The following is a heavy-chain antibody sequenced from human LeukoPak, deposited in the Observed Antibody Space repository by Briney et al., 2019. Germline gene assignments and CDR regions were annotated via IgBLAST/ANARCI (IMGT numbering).Heavy chain of an antibody. J-gene: IGHJ4*02. CDR2: ISWNSGSI. Sequence: SLTLSCSASGFTFSSYSIDWVRQAPGKGLEWVSGISWNSGSIGYTDSVKGRFTISRDNAKNSLYLQMNSLRAEDTALYYCAKDISGAAAGLDYWGQGTLVTVSS. CDR3: AKDISGAAAGLDY. D-gene: IGHD6-13*01. V-gene: IGHV3-9*01. CDR1: GFTFSSYS.